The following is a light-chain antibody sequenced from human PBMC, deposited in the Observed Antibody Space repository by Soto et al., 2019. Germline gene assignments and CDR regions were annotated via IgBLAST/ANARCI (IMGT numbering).Light chain of an antibody. Sequence: DIQMTQSPSTLSVSVGDIVSITCRASQTISSWLAWYQQKPGKAPKLLIYKASTLKSGVPSRFSGSGSATEFTLTISSLQPDDFETYYCQQYNSYSEAFGQGTKVDIK. V-gene: IGKV1-5*03. CDR1: QTISSW. CDR3: QQYNSYSEA. CDR2: KAS. J-gene: IGKJ1*01.